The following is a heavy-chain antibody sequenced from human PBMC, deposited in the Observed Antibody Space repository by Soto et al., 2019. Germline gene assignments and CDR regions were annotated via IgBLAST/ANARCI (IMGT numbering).Heavy chain of an antibody. V-gene: IGHV3-74*01. J-gene: IGHJ4*02. Sequence: SGGSLRLSFAAPGFPFRSDWMHWVRPARGKGLVWVSRIDSGGRTTTYADSVKGRFTISRDNAKNTLYLQMNGLRAEDTALYYCARWFTYGNFDYFDYWGQGTQVTVSS. CDR1: GFPFRSDW. CDR3: ARWFTYGNFDYFDY. D-gene: IGHD3-10*01. CDR2: IDSGGRTT.